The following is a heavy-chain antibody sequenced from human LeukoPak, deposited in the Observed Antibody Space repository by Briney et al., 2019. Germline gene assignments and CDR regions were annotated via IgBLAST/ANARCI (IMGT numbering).Heavy chain of an antibody. V-gene: IGHV1-69*13. CDR2: IIPIFGTA. J-gene: IGHJ4*02. CDR3: ASGPSGYYDSSGYPDGYYSDY. D-gene: IGHD3-22*01. CDR1: GGTFSSYA. Sequence: ASVKVSCKASGGTFSSYAISWVRQAPGQGLEWMGGIIPIFGTANYAQKFQGRVTITADESTSTAYMELSSLRSEDTAVYYCASGPSGYYDSSGYPDGYYSDYWGQGTLVTVSS.